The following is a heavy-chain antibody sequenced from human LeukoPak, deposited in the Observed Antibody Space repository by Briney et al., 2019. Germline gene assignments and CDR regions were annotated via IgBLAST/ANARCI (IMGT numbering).Heavy chain of an antibody. V-gene: IGHV1-18*01. J-gene: IGHJ4*02. CDR1: GYTFTSYG. CDR2: ISAYNGNT. Sequence: VASVKVSCKASGYTFTSYGISWVRQAPGQGLEWMGWISAYNGNTNYAQKLQGRVTMTTDTSTSTAYMELRSLRSDDTAVYYCARGRDYYDSSGYYETPFDYWGQGTLVTVSS. CDR3: ARGRDYYDSSGYYETPFDY. D-gene: IGHD3-22*01.